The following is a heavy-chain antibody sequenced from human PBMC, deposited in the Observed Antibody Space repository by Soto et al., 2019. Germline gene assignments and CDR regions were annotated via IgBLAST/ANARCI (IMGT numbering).Heavy chain of an antibody. CDR1: GGTFSSYA. CDR3: ARRSSSWYSGFDY. J-gene: IGHJ4*02. CDR2: IIPIFGIA. V-gene: IGHV1-69*10. D-gene: IGHD6-13*01. Sequence: SVKVSCKASGGTFSSYAISWVRQAPVQGLEWMGGIIPIFGIANYAQKFQGRVTITADKSTRTAYMELSSLRSEDTAVYYCARRSSSWYSGFDYWGQGTLVTVS.